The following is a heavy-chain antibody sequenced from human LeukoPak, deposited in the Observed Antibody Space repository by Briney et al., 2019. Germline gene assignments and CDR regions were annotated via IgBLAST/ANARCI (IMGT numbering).Heavy chain of an antibody. V-gene: IGHV3-33*08. CDR3: ARGVAAAGFFDY. D-gene: IGHD6-13*01. Sequence: PGGSLRLSCAASGFTFSSYGMHWVRQAPGKGLEWVAVIWYDGSNKYYADSVKGRFTISRDNSKNTLYLQMNNLRAEDTAVYYCARGVAAAGFFDYWGQGTLVTVSS. CDR1: GFTFSSYG. CDR2: IWYDGSNK. J-gene: IGHJ4*02.